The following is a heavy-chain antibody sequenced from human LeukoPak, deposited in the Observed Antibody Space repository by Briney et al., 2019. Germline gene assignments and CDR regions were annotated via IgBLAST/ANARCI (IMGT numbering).Heavy chain of an antibody. CDR3: ARFLAGSSWHDAFDI. Sequence: GGSLRLSCAASGFTFSSYWMSWVRQAPGKGLEWVANIQLDGSEKYYVDSVKGRFTISRDNAKNTLYLQMNSLRCEHTAVYYCARFLAGSSWHDAFDIWGQGTMVTVSS. J-gene: IGHJ3*02. CDR2: IQLDGSEK. CDR1: GFTFSSYW. V-gene: IGHV3-7*01. D-gene: IGHD6-13*01.